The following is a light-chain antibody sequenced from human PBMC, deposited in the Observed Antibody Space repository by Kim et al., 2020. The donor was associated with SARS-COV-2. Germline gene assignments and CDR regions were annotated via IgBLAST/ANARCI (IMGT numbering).Light chain of an antibody. CDR2: GAS. J-gene: IGKJ4*01. Sequence: SPGDRATLSCRASQSVSSDLTWYQQKLGQAPRLLIYGASTRATGIPARFIGSGSGTEFTLTISSLQSEDFALYYCQQYNNWPPLTFGGGTKVEIK. V-gene: IGKV3-15*01. CDR3: QQYNNWPPLT. CDR1: QSVSSD.